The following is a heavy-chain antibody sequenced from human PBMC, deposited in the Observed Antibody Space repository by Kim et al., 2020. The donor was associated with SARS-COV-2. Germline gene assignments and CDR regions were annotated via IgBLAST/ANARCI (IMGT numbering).Heavy chain of an antibody. Sequence: ASVKVSCKASGYTFTSYAMHWVRQAPGQRLEWMGWINAGNGNTKYSQKFQGRVTITRDTSASTAYMELSSLRSEDTAVYYCARSMMAVPAAIIGVETYDWFAPWGQGTLVTVSS. CDR1: GYTFTSYA. J-gene: IGHJ5*02. CDR3: ARSMMAVPAAIIGVETYDWFAP. D-gene: IGHD2-2*02. V-gene: IGHV1-3*01. CDR2: INAGNGNT.